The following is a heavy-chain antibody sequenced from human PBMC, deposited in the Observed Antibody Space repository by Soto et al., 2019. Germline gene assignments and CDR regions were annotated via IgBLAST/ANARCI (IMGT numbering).Heavy chain of an antibody. CDR3: ARDQPYGDNIYYYYYGMDV. J-gene: IGHJ6*02. Sequence: EVQLVESGGGLVQPGGSLRLSCAASGFTFSDYAMNWVRQAPGKGLEWLSYISSSSSTIYYADSVKGRFTISRGNARNSLYLQMNSLRDEDTAVYYGARDQPYGDNIYYYYYGMDVWGQGTTVTVSS. CDR2: ISSSSSTI. D-gene: IGHD4-17*01. CDR1: GFTFSDYA. V-gene: IGHV3-48*02.